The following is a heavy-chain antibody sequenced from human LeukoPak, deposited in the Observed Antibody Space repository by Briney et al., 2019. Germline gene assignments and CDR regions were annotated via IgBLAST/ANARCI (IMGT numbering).Heavy chain of an antibody. CDR3: ARSGSCSSTSCSGGPWFDP. J-gene: IGHJ5*02. V-gene: IGHV1-69*05. Sequence: SVKVSCKASGGTFSSYAISWVRQAPGQGLEWMGGIIPIFGTANYAQKFQGRVTITTDESTSTAYMELSGLRSEDTAVYYCARSGSCSSTSCSGGPWFDPWGQGTLVTVSS. CDR2: IIPIFGTA. CDR1: GGTFSSYA. D-gene: IGHD2-2*01.